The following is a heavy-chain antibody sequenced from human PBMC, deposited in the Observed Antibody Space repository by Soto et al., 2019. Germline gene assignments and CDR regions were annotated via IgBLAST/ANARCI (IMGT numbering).Heavy chain of an antibody. CDR1: GVSFKDYW. D-gene: IGHD3-10*01. CDR3: TRVGGGSGNYDY. J-gene: IGHJ4*02. V-gene: IGHV3-74*03. Sequence: GGSLILSCGASGVSFKDYWMQWVRRVPGRGPEWVSRVDREGTGTTYADSVKGRFTISRDNAKNMLFLQMNSLRPEDTAVYYCTRVGGGSGNYDYWGQGTQVTVSS. CDR2: VDREGTGT.